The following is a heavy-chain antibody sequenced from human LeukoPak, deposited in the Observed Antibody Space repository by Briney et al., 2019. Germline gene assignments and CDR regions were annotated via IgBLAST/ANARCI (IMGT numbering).Heavy chain of an antibody. J-gene: IGHJ4*02. V-gene: IGHV4-39*01. Sequence: SETLSLTCTVSTDSISSSSHHWGWIRQSPGKGLEGIGNIYYGRTTYYNPSLNSRVAISVVTSKNQFSLQLNSVTAADTAVYYCVRHDGRGGATMGALDSWGQGSLVTVSS. CDR2: IYYGRTT. CDR3: VRHDGRGGATMGALDS. D-gene: IGHD5-12*01. CDR1: TDSISSSSHH.